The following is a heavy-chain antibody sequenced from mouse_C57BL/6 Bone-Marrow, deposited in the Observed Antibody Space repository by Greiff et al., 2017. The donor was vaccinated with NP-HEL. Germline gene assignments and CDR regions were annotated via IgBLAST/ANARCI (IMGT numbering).Heavy chain of an antibody. J-gene: IGHJ2*01. CDR3: ATFYYGRRVGDY. Sequence: EVKLLESGPELVKPGASVKISCKASGYSFTDYNMNWVKQSNGKSLEWIGVINPNYGTTSYNQKFKGKATLTVDQYSSTAYMQLSSLTSEDYAVDYWATFYYGRRVGDYGGQGTTLTVSS. CDR2: INPNYGTT. D-gene: IGHD1-1*01. V-gene: IGHV1-39*01. CDR1: GYSFTDYN.